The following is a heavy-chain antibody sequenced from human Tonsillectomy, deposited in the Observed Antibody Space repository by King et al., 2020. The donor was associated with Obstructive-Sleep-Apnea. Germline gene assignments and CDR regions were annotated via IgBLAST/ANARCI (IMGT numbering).Heavy chain of an antibody. CDR1: GYIFTSYG. Sequence: VQLVESGAEVMKPGASVTVSCKASGYIFTSYGVSWVRQAPGQGLEWMGSISAYNGNTNYAQKLQGRVTMTTDTSTSTAYMELRSLRSDDTAVYYCARDQYQLLSPFDYWGQGTLVTVSS. CDR3: ARDQYQLLSPFDY. J-gene: IGHJ4*02. V-gene: IGHV1-18*04. D-gene: IGHD2-2*01. CDR2: ISAYNGNT.